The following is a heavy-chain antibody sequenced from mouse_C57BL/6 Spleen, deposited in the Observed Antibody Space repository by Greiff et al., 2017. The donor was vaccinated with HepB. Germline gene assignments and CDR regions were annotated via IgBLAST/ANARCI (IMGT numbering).Heavy chain of an antibody. D-gene: IGHD1-1*01. V-gene: IGHV2-2*01. CDR1: GFSLTSYG. CDR3: ARNKRDYGSSYGICYAMDY. CDR2: IWSGGST. J-gene: IGHJ4*01. Sequence: QVQLQQSGPGLVQPSQSLSITCTVSGFSLTSYGVHWVRQSPGKGLEWLGVIWSGGSTDYNAAFISRLSISKDNSKSQVFFKMNSLQADDTAIYYCARNKRDYGSSYGICYAMDYWGQGTSVTVSS.